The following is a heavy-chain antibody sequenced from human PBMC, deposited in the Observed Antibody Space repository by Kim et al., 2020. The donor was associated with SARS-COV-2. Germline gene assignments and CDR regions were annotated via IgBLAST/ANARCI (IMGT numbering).Heavy chain of an antibody. V-gene: IGHV1-46*01. CDR3: ARTLGSSSWSANYFDY. Sequence: KFQGRVTMTRDTSTSTVYMELSSLRSEDTAVYYCARTLGSSSWSANYFDYWGQGTLVTVSS. D-gene: IGHD6-13*01. J-gene: IGHJ4*02.